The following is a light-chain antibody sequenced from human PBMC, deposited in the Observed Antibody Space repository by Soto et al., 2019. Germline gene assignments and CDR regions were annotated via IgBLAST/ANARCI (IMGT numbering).Light chain of an antibody. CDR1: QSISSY. CDR3: QQGASFPRT. CDR2: AAS. V-gene: IGKV1-39*01. Sequence: DIQMTQSPSTLSASVGDRVTITCRASQSISSYLNWYQQKPGGAPKLLIYAASTLQSGVPSRFSGSGSGTDFTLTIRSLQPEDFATYYCQQGASFPRTFGGGTKVDIK. J-gene: IGKJ4*01.